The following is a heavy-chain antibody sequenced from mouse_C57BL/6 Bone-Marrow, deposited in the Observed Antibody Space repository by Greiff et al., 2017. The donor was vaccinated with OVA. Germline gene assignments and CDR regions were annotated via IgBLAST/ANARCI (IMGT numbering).Heavy chain of an antibody. V-gene: IGHV10-3*01. CDR3: VRGGNFDY. CDR2: RRSKSSNYAT. J-gene: IGHJ2*01. CDR1: GFTFNTYA. Sequence: EVQLVESGGGLVQPKGSLKLSCAASGFTFNTYAMHWVRQAPGKGLEWVARRRSKSSNYATYYADSVKDRFTITRDDSQSMLYLQMNNLKTEETAMYYCVRGGNFDYWGQGTTLTVSS.